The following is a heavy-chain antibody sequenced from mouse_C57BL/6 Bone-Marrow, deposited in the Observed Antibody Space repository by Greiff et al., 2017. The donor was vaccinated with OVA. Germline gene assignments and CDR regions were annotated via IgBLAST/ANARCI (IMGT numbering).Heavy chain of an antibody. CDR1: GYTFTSYW. J-gene: IGHJ4*01. D-gene: IGHD1-1*01. Sequence: KQSCKASGYTFTSYWMHWVKQRPGRGLEWIGRIDPNSGGTKYNEKFKSKATLTVDKPSSTAYMQLSSLTSEDSAVYYCGRSRKYYGSSPMDYWGQGTSVTVAS. CDR3: GRSRKYYGSSPMDY. V-gene: IGHV1-72*01. CDR2: IDPNSGGT.